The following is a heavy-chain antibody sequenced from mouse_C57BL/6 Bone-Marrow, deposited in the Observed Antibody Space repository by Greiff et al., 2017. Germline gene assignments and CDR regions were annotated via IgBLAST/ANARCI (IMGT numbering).Heavy chain of an antibody. J-gene: IGHJ3*01. CDR3: TTGDYDGFAY. CDR2: IDPENGDT. D-gene: IGHD2-4*01. CDR1: GFNIKDDY. Sequence: VQLQQSGAELVRPGASVKLSCTASGFNIKDDYMHWVKQRPEQGLEWIGWIDPENGDTEYASKLQGKATITADTAANTAYLQLSSLTSEDTAVYYCTTGDYDGFAYWGQGTLVTVSA. V-gene: IGHV14-4*01.